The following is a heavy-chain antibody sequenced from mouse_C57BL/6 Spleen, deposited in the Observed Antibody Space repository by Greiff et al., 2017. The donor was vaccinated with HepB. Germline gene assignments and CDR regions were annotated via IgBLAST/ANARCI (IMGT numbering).Heavy chain of an antibody. CDR3: ARHGTAQGTGFAY. J-gene: IGHJ3*01. V-gene: IGHV1-62-2*01. Sequence: VQLQQSGAELVKPGASVTLSCTATGYTFTEDTIHCVKQRAGQGLQGIGWFYPGSGSTNYNEKFKDKATLTADKSSSTVYMEFSRLTSEDSAVYFCARHGTAQGTGFAYWGQGTLVTVSA. CDR2: FYPGSGST. CDR1: GYTFTEDT. D-gene: IGHD3-2*02.